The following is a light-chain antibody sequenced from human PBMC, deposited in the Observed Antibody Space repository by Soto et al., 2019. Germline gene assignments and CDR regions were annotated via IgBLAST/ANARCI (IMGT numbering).Light chain of an antibody. Sequence: EIVLTQSPGTLSLSPGEGATLSCRASQSISSNFLAWYQQKRGQAPRLLIHGASNRATGIPDRFSGSGSGTGFTLTITRLEPEDCAVDYCQQYGGSPRTFGQRTKVEV. CDR2: GAS. J-gene: IGKJ1*01. CDR3: QQYGGSPRT. V-gene: IGKV3-20*01. CDR1: QSISSNF.